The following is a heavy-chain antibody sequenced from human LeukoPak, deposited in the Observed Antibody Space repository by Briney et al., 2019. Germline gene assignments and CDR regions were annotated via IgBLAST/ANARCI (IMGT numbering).Heavy chain of an antibody. D-gene: IGHD3-9*01. CDR2: ISHSGST. Sequence: SETLSLTCAVYGGSFSGYYWSWIRQPPGKGLEWIGEISHSGSTNYNPSLKSRVTISVDTSKNQFSLKLSSVTAADTAVYYCARGRLRYFDRLNLDYWGQGTLVTVSS. CDR3: ARGRLRYFDRLNLDY. CDR1: GGSFSGYY. J-gene: IGHJ4*02. V-gene: IGHV4-34*01.